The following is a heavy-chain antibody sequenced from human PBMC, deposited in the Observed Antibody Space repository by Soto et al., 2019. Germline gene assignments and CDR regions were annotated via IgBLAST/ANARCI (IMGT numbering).Heavy chain of an antibody. CDR1: GDSVSSNTAS. Sequence: SQTLSLTCAISGDSVSSNTASSNWIRQSPSRGLEWLGRTYFRSKWYNDYAVSVKSRIIINPDTSNNQFSLQLNSVTPEDTAVYFCAKGDNLGPKTGYAFDPWGQGIMVTGSA. CDR3: AKGDNLGPKTGYAFDP. J-gene: IGHJ5*02. D-gene: IGHD5-12*01. V-gene: IGHV6-1*01. CDR2: TYFRSKWYN.